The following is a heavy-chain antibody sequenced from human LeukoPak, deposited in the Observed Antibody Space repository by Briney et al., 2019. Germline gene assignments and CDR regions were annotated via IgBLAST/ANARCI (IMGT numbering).Heavy chain of an antibody. CDR2: INPNSGGT. CDR3: ARDGMTGYIPFYYYYGMDV. CDR1: GYTFTGYY. V-gene: IGHV1-2*04. J-gene: IGHJ6*02. D-gene: IGHD3-9*01. Sequence: GASVKVSCKASGYTFTGYYMHWVRQAPGQGLEWMGWINPNSGGTNYAQKFQGWVTMTRDTSISTAYMELSRLRSDDTAVYYCARDGMTGYIPFYYYYGMDVWGQGTTVTVSS.